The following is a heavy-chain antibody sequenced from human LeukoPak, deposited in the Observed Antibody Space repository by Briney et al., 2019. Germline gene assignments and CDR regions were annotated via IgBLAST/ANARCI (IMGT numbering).Heavy chain of an antibody. CDR1: GGTFSSYA. V-gene: IGHV1-69*05. Sequence: SVKVSCKASGGTFSSYAISWVRQAPGQGLEWMGGIIPIFGTANYAQKFQGRVTITTDESTSTAYMELSSLRSEDTAVYYCARSLGYYDSCGKPRPDAFDIWGQGTMVTVSS. J-gene: IGHJ3*02. D-gene: IGHD3-22*01. CDR2: IIPIFGTA. CDR3: ARSLGYYDSCGKPRPDAFDI.